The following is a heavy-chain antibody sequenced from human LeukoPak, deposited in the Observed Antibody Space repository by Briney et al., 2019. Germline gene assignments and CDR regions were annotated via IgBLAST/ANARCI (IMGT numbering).Heavy chain of an antibody. CDR3: ARGYYGGAVDS. J-gene: IGHJ4*02. Sequence: SETLSLTCTVSGGSINSQYWSWIRQPAGKGLEWIGRMYTNGESDYNPSLKSRVTMSVDTSKKQSSLKLNSMTAADTAVYYCARGYYGGAVDSWGQGILVIVSS. V-gene: IGHV4-4*07. CDR1: GGSINSQY. CDR2: MYTNGES. D-gene: IGHD3-16*01.